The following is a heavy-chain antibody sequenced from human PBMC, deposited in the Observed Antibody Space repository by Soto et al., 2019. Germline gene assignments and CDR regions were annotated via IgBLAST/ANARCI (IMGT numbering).Heavy chain of an antibody. CDR3: AKWTYLAF. CDR2: INHSGST. Sequence: SETLSLICAVYGGSFSGYYWSWIRQPPGKGLEWIGEINHSGSTNYNPSLKSRVTISVDTSRNTVYLQMNNLRADDTAIYYCAKWTYLAFWGQGTRVTVSS. CDR1: GGSFSGYY. D-gene: IGHD1-26*01. J-gene: IGHJ4*02. V-gene: IGHV4-34*01.